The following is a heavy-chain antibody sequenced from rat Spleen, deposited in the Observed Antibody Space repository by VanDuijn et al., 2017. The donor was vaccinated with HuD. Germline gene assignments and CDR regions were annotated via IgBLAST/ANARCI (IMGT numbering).Heavy chain of an antibody. Sequence: EVHLVESDGGLVQPGRSLKLSCAASGFIFSDFYMAWVRQAPTKGLEWVATISYDGSSTYYRDSVKGRFTISRDNAKSTLYLQMDSLRSEDTATYYCARRVPGLGFDYWGQGVMVTVSS. D-gene: IGHD1-4*01. V-gene: IGHV5-29*01. J-gene: IGHJ2*01. CDR2: ISYDGSST. CDR1: GFIFSDFY. CDR3: ARRVPGLGFDY.